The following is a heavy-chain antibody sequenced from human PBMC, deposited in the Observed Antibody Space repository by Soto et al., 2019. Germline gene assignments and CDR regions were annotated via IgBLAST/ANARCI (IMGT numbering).Heavy chain of an antibody. V-gene: IGHV1-69*01. D-gene: IGHD2-15*01. CDR3: ARDQMTGSGGSSSYAFDI. CDR2: IIPIFGTA. Sequence: QVQLVQSGAEVKKPGSSVKVSCKASGGTFSSYAISWVRQAPEQGLEWMGGIIPIFGTANYAQKFQGRVTITADESTSTAYMELSSLRSEDTAVYYCARDQMTGSGGSSSYAFDIWGQGTMVTVSS. J-gene: IGHJ3*02. CDR1: GGTFSSYA.